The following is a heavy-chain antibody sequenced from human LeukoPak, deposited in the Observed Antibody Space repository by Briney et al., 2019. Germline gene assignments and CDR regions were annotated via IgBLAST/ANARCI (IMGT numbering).Heavy chain of an antibody. V-gene: IGHV4-4*07. CDR2: IFTSGST. CDR1: GGSFNYYY. CDR3: ARGSTVTGPFDP. J-gene: IGHJ5*02. D-gene: IGHD4-17*01. Sequence: SETLSLTCTVSGGSFNYYYWSWIRQAAGKGLEWIGRIFTSGSTNYNPSLKSRVTISVDTSKNQFSLKLSSVTAADTALYYCARGSTVTGPFDPWGQGTLVTVSS.